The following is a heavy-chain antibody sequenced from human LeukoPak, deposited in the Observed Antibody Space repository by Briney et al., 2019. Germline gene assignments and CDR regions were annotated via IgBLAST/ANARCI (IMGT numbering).Heavy chain of an antibody. D-gene: IGHD6-6*01. CDR2: RSIYNGNT. Sequence: ASVKVSCKASGYDFINYGISWVRQAPGRGLEWMGWRSIYNGNTDYKLQGRVTMTTDTSTSTAYMEVRSLRSDDTAVYYCARGGPFPSGSSSREYYLDYWGRGTLVTVSS. J-gene: IGHJ4*02. V-gene: IGHV1-18*01. CDR3: ARGGPFPSGSSSREYYLDY. CDR1: GYDFINYG.